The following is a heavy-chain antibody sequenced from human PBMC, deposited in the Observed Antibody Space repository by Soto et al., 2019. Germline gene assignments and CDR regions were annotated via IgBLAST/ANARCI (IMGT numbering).Heavy chain of an antibody. J-gene: IGHJ6*03. CDR2: SYYSGST. CDR1: GGSISSYY. CDR3: AGRHGYYYYMEV. V-gene: IGHV4-59*08. D-gene: IGHD2-8*01. Sequence: SETLSLTCTVSGGSISSYYWSWIRQPPGKGLEWIGYSYYSGSTNYNPSLKSRVTISVDTSKNQFSLKLSSVTAADTAVYYCAGRHGYYYYMEVWGKGTTVTVPS.